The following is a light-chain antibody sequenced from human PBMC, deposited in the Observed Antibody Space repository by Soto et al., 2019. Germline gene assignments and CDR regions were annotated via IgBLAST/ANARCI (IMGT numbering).Light chain of an antibody. Sequence: QSVLTQPPSASGTPGQRVGISCSGSSSDIGSNTVNWYQHLPVTAPQLLMYSDNQPPSGVPDRVSGSKSGTSASLAISGLQSEDEGDYYCASWDDSVNGWVFGGGTKLTVL. CDR1: SSDIGSNT. J-gene: IGLJ3*02. CDR2: SDN. V-gene: IGLV1-44*01. CDR3: ASWDDSVNGWV.